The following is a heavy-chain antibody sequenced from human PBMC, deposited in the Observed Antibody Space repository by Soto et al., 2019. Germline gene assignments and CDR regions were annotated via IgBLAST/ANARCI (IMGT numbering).Heavy chain of an antibody. V-gene: IGHV1-2*04. CDR2: INPNSGGT. D-gene: IGHD2-2*01. CDR3: ARDGVSRYCSSTSCYYYYYYMDV. CDR1: GYTFTGYY. J-gene: IGHJ6*03. Sequence: QVQLVQPGAEVKKPGASVKVSCKASGYTFTGYYMHWVRQAPGQGLEWMGWINPNSGGTNYAQKFQGWVTMTRETSISTAYMGLSRLRSDDTAVYYCARDGVSRYCSSTSCYYYYYYMDVWGKGTTVTVSS.